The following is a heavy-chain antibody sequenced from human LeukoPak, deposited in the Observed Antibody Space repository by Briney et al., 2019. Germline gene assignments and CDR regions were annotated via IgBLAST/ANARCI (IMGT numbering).Heavy chain of an antibody. CDR1: GYTFTGDY. Sequence: GASVKVSCKASGYTFTGDYMHWVRQAPGQGLEWMGWINPNSGGTNYAQKFQGRVTMTRDTSISTAYMELSRLRSDDTAVYYCARDRGTMIVVVIPTPSDYWGQGTLVTVSS. CDR3: ARDRGTMIVVVIPTPSDY. D-gene: IGHD3-22*01. J-gene: IGHJ4*02. V-gene: IGHV1-2*02. CDR2: INPNSGGT.